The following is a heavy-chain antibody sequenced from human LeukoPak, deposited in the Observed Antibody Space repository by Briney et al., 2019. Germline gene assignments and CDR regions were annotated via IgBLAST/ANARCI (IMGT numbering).Heavy chain of an antibody. CDR2: ISGSGGVT. D-gene: IGHD5-12*01. CDR3: ARHIVAAIGAFDY. CDR1: GFTFSTYP. Sequence: PGGSLRLSCAASGFTFSTYPMSWVRQAPGKGLEWVSSISGSGGVTYYADSVKGRFTSSRDNSKNTLYLQMNSLRAEDTAIYYCARHIVAAIGAFDYWGQGTLVTVSS. J-gene: IGHJ4*02. V-gene: IGHV3-23*01.